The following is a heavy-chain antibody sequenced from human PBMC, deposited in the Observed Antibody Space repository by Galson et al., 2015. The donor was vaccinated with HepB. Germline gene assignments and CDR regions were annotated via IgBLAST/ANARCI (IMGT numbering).Heavy chain of an antibody. V-gene: IGHV1-69*10. CDR2: IIPLLDIT. Sequence: SVKVSCKASGFTFSNYTISWVRQAPGQGLEWMGGIIPLLDITNYAQNFQDRVTLSADESTSTVYMELSSLRSEDTAMYYCARGDMVVLPPTMLPCYGMDVWGQGTTVTVSS. D-gene: IGHD2-2*01. CDR3: ARGDMVVLPPTMLPCYGMDV. J-gene: IGHJ6*02. CDR1: GFTFSNYT.